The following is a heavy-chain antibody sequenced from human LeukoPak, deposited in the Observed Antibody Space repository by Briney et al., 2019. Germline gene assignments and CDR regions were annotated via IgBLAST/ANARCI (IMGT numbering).Heavy chain of an antibody. Sequence: SETLSLTCAVTGGPFSGYFWSWIRQSSGKGLEWIGEIHNSGTTNYNPSLNRRVTISEDTSKNQFYLNLSSVTAADTAVYYCARRYYYNLGSFPFDFWGQGTLVTVSS. D-gene: IGHD3-10*01. V-gene: IGHV4-34*01. J-gene: IGHJ4*02. CDR3: ARRYYYNLGSFPFDF. CDR2: IHNSGTT. CDR1: GGPFSGYF.